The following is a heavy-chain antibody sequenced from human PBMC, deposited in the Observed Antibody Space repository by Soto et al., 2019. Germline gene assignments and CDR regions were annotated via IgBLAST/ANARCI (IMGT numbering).Heavy chain of an antibody. J-gene: IGHJ5*02. CDR1: GVSISSGGYS. V-gene: IGHV4-30-2*06. CDR2: IYHSGGT. CDR3: ARDSLTGNWFDP. D-gene: IGHD2-8*02. Sequence: PSETLSLTCAVSGVSISSGGYSWNWIRQLPGKGLEWIGYIYHSGGTLYNPSLKSRVTISVDKSRNQFSLTLTSVTAADTAVYYCARDSLTGNWFDPWGQGTLVTVSS.